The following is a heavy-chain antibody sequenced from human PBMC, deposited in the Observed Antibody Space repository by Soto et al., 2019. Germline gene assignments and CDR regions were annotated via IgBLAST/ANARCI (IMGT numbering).Heavy chain of an antibody. CDR2: IYSGGST. CDR3: AREGQDGSGSYSGYYYYMDV. D-gene: IGHD3-10*01. CDR1: GFTVSSNY. V-gene: IGHV3-53*04. Sequence: GGSLRLSCAASGFTVSSNYMSWVRQAPGKGLEWVSVIYSGGSTYYADSVKGRFTISRNNSKNTLYLQMNSLRAEDTAVYYCAREGQDGSGSYSGYYYYMDVWGKGTTVTVSS. J-gene: IGHJ6*03.